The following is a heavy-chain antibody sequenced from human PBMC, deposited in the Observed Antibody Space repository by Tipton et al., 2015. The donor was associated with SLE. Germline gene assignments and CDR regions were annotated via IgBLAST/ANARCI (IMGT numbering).Heavy chain of an antibody. J-gene: IGHJ2*01. Sequence: SLRLSCVLSGSTFSTYAMSWIRQTPGRGLEWVSAMSGSGGNTLYADSVKGRFTISRDNSKNTLYLQMNSLSADDTAIYYCALMGYCTGGNCPLRLWYFDLWGRGTLVTVSS. V-gene: IGHV3-23*01. CDR2: MSGSGGNT. CDR3: ALMGYCTGGNCPLRLWYFDL. CDR1: GSTFSTYA. D-gene: IGHD2-8*02.